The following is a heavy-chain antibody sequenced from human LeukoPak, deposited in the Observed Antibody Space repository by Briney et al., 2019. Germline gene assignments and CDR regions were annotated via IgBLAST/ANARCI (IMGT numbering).Heavy chain of an antibody. CDR3: ARPTTKSSDFDY. CDR1: GGSFSGYY. CDR2: INHSGST. D-gene: IGHD6-19*01. Sequence: SETLSLTCAVYGGSFSGYYWSWIRQPPGKGLEWIGEINHSGSTYYNPSLKSRVTISVDTSKNQFSLKLSSVTAADTAVYYCARPTTKSSDFDYWGQGTLVTVSS. J-gene: IGHJ4*02. V-gene: IGHV4-34*01.